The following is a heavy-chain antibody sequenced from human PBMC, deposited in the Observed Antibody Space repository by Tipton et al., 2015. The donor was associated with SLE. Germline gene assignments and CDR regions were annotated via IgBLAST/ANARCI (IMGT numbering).Heavy chain of an antibody. J-gene: IGHJ5*02. Sequence: TLSLTCTVSGGSISSYYWSWIRQPPGKGLEWIGYIFYSGSTNYNPSLKSRVTMSVDTSKNQFSLKLSSVTAADTAVYYCARALHDYYDSSGYYYWFDPWGQGTLVTVSS. CDR1: GGSISSYY. CDR2: IFYSGST. V-gene: IGHV4-59*12. D-gene: IGHD3-22*01. CDR3: ARALHDYYDSSGYYYWFDP.